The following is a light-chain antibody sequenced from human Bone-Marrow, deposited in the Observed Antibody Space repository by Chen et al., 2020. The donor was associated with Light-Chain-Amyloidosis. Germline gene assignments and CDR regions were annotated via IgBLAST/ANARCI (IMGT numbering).Light chain of an antibody. CDR1: DLPTKY. J-gene: IGLJ2*01. CDR2: RDT. V-gene: IGLV3-25*03. Sequence: SYELTQPPSVSVSPGQTDRITCSGDDLPTKYAYWYQQKPGQAPVLVIHRDTERPSGISERFSGSSSWTTATLTISGDQAEDEADYHCQSADSSGTYEVIFGGGTKLTVL. CDR3: QSADSSGTYEVI.